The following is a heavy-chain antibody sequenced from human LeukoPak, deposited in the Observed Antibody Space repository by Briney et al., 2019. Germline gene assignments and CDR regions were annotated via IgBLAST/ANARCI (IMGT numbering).Heavy chain of an antibody. V-gene: IGHV4-30-2*01. CDR1: GGSISSGGYS. J-gene: IGHJ5*02. Sequence: PSQTLSLTCAVSGGSISSGGYSWSWIRQPPGKGLEWIGYIYHSGSTYYNPSLKSRVTISVDRSKNQFSLKLSSVTAADTAVYYCARDTWFAPWGQGTLVTVSS. CDR2: IYHSGST. CDR3: ARDTWFAP.